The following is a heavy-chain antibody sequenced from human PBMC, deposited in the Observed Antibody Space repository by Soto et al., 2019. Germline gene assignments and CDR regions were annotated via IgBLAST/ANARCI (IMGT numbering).Heavy chain of an antibody. CDR3: AGPYYYDSSGYYDY. Sequence: EVQLLESGGGLVQPGGSLRLSCAASGFTFSSYAMSWVRQAPGKGLEWVSAISGSGGSTYYADSLKGRFTISRDNSKNTLYLQMNSLRAEDTAVYYCAGPYYYDSSGYYDYWGQGTLVTVSS. CDR2: ISGSGGST. V-gene: IGHV3-23*01. D-gene: IGHD3-22*01. CDR1: GFTFSSYA. J-gene: IGHJ4*02.